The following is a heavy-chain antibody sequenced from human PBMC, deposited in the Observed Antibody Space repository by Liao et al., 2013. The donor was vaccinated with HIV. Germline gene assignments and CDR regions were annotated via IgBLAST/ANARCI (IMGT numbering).Heavy chain of an antibody. CDR1: GGSISSGAYS. V-gene: IGHV4-30-2*01. Sequence: QLQLQESGSGLVKPSQTLSLTCAVSGGSISSGAYSWSWIRQPPGKGLEWIGYIYHSGSTSYNPSLRSRVTISVDRSKNQFSLKLSSVTAADTAVYYCARESPEYGGNSFDYWGQGTLVTVSS. D-gene: IGHD4-23*01. J-gene: IGHJ4*02. CDR2: IYHSGST. CDR3: ARESPEYGGNSFDY.